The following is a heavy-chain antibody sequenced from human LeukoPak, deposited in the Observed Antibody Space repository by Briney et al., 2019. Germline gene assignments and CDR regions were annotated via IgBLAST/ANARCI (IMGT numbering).Heavy chain of an antibody. CDR1: GYTCTSYG. CDR3: ARTHGRLPLVLLAAFDI. V-gene: IGHV1-18*01. CDR2: ISAYNGNT. Sequence: ASVKVSCKAAGYTCTSYGSSWVRQAPGQGLEWMGWISAYNGNTNYAQKLQGRVTMTTDTSTSTAYMELRSLRSDDTAVYYCARTHGRLPLVLLAAFDIWGQGTMVTVSS. J-gene: IGHJ3*02. D-gene: IGHD6-13*01.